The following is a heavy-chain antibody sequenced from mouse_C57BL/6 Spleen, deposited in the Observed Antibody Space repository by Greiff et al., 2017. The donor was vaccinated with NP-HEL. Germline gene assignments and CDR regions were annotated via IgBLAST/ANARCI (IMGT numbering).Heavy chain of an antibody. D-gene: IGHD1-1*01. CDR2: INPSNGGT. Sequence: QVHVKQPGTELVKPGASVKLSCKASGYTFTSYWMHWVKQRPGQGLEWIGNINPSNGGTNYNEKFKSKATLTVDKSSSTAYMQLSSLTSEDSAVYYCATGYGSSSWFAYWGQGTLVTVSA. J-gene: IGHJ3*01. CDR1: GYTFTSYW. V-gene: IGHV1-53*01. CDR3: ATGYGSSSWFAY.